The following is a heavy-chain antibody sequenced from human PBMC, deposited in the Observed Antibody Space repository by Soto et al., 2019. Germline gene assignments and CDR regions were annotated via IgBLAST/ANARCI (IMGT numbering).Heavy chain of an antibody. V-gene: IGHV1-18*01. Sequence: QVQLVQSGAEVKKPGASVKVSCKASGYTFTSYGISWVRQAPGQGLEWMGWINAYNGNTNYAQKRQCRPIMTTDTSTSTGNMVLRCLRSDDTAVYYCARVLAPFDPWCQGTLVTVSS. J-gene: IGHJ5*02. CDR1: GYTFTSYG. CDR2: INAYNGNT. CDR3: ARVLAPFDP.